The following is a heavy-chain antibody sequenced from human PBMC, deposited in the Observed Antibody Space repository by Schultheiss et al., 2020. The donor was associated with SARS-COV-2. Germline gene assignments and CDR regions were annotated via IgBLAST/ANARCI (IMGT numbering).Heavy chain of an antibody. Sequence: SQTLSLTCAISADSVSSNSAAWNWIRQSPSRGLEWLGRTYYRSKWYNDYAVSVKSRITINPDTSKNQFSLQLNSVTPEDTAVYYCAREGVGIIVVVPAGRDAFDIWGQGTMVTVSS. CDR1: ADSVSSNSAA. D-gene: IGHD2-2*01. CDR3: AREGVGIIVVVPAGRDAFDI. CDR2: TYYRSKWYN. V-gene: IGHV6-1*01. J-gene: IGHJ3*02.